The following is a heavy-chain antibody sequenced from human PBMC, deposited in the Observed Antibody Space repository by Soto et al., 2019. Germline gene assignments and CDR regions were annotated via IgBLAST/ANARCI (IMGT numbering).Heavy chain of an antibody. CDR1: GGTFSSYA. V-gene: IGHV1-69*01. CDR3: ASRGYSYGGWFDP. D-gene: IGHD5-18*01. CDR2: MFPILGTA. J-gene: IGHJ5*02. Sequence: QVQLVQSGAEVKKPGSSVKVSCKASGGTFSSYAISWVRQASGQGLEWMGGMFPILGTANYAQKFQGRVTITADESTSTAYMELSSLRSEDTAVYYCASRGYSYGGWFDPWGQGTLVTVSS.